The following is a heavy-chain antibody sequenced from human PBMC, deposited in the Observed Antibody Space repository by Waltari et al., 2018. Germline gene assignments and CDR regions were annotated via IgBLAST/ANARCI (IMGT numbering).Heavy chain of an antibody. CDR1: GGSISSYY. V-gene: IGHV4-4*09. J-gene: IGHJ5*02. D-gene: IGHD3-10*01. Sequence: QVQLQESGPGLVKPSETLSLTCTVSGGSISSYYWSWIRHPPGKGLEWIGYIYTSGSTNYNPSLKSRVTISVDTSKNQFSLKLSSVTAADTAVYYCARDLGSGSYYNHNWFDPWGQGTLVTVSS. CDR2: IYTSGST. CDR3: ARDLGSGSYYNHNWFDP.